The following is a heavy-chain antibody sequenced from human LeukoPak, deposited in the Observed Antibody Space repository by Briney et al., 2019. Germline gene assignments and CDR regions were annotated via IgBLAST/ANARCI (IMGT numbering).Heavy chain of an antibody. V-gene: IGHV4-59*08. CDR1: GGXISSYY. Sequence: SETLSLTCTVSGGXISSYYFTWIRQPPGKGLEWIGYIYDSGSTNYNPSLKSRVTMSLDTSKNQFSLKLNSVTAADTAVYYCARGGLITARPYYFDYWGQGTLVTVSS. J-gene: IGHJ4*02. CDR3: ARGGLITARPYYFDY. D-gene: IGHD6-6*01. CDR2: IYDSGST.